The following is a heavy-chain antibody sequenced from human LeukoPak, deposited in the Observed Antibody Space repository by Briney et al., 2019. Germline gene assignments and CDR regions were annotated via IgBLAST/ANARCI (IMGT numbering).Heavy chain of an antibody. CDR2: INPNSGGT. J-gene: IGHJ5*02. CDR1: GYTFTGYY. Sequence: ASVKVSCKASGYTFTGYYMHWVRQAPGQGLEWMGWINPNSGGTNYAQKFQGRVTMTRNTSISTAYMELSSLRSEDTAVYYCANQNWFDPWGQGTLVTVSS. D-gene: IGHD2-2*01. CDR3: ANQNWFDP. V-gene: IGHV1-2*02.